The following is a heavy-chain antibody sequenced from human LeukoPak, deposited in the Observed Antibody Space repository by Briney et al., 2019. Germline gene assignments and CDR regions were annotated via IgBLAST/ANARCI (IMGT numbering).Heavy chain of an antibody. CDR2: ISAYNGNT. Sequence: WASVTVSCRASGYTFTSFGISWVRQAPGQGPEWVGWISAYNGNTNYVQNLQGRVTMTTDTSTNTAYMELRSLRSDDTAVYYCARDLGEDTTMIFFDYWGQGTPVTVSS. D-gene: IGHD5-18*01. CDR1: GYTFTSFG. CDR3: ARDLGEDTTMIFFDY. V-gene: IGHV1-18*01. J-gene: IGHJ4*02.